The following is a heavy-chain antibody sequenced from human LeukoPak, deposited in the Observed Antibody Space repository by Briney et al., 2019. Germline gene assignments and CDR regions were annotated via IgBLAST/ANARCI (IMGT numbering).Heavy chain of an antibody. J-gene: IGHJ5*02. CDR1: GGTFSSYA. CDR2: IIPIFATT. V-gene: IGHV1-69*05. CDR3: ARDGTAAADWFDP. D-gene: IGHD6-13*01. Sequence: GASVKVSCKASGGTFSSYAISWVRQAPGQGLERMGGIIPIFATTNYAQKFQGRVTMTRDMSTSTVYMELSSLRSEDTAVYYCARDGTAAADWFDPWGQGTLVTVSS.